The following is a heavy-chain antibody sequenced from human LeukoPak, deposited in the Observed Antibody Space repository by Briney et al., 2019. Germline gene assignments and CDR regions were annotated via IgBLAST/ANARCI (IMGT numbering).Heavy chain of an antibody. CDR2: ISSSSYI. Sequence: GGSLRLSCAASGFTFSSYSVNWVRQAPGKGLEWVSSISSSSYIYYADSVKGRFTISRDNAKNSLYLQMNSLRAEDTAVYYCARDIPDCSGGSCYDYWGQGTLVTVSS. CDR3: ARDIPDCSGGSCYDY. CDR1: GFTFSSYS. J-gene: IGHJ4*02. V-gene: IGHV3-21*01. D-gene: IGHD2-15*01.